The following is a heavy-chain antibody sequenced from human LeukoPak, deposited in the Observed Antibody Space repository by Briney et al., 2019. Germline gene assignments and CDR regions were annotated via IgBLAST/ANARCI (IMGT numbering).Heavy chain of an antibody. CDR3: AKVLLWFGRRHYYYGMDV. D-gene: IGHD3-10*01. CDR2: ISYDGSNK. J-gene: IGHJ6*02. V-gene: IGHV3-30-3*01. CDR1: GFTFSSYA. Sequence: PGGSLRLSCAASGFTFSSYAMHWVRQAPGKGLEWVAVISYDGSNKYYADSVKGRFTISRDNSKNTLYLQMNSLRAEDTAVYYCAKVLLWFGRRHYYYGMDVWGQGTTVTVSS.